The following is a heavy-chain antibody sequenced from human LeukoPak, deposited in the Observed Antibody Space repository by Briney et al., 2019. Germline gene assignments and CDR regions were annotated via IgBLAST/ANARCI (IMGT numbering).Heavy chain of an antibody. CDR2: VTNSGSST. CDR1: GFTFSSYA. Sequence: GGSLRLSCAASGFTFSSYAMARIRQAPGKGLEWVSTVTNSGSSTYYADSVKGRFTISRDNSKNTLFLQMNSLRAEDTAVYYCAKEDYGGNSKTFDIWGQGTMVTVSS. CDR3: AKEDYGGNSKTFDI. J-gene: IGHJ3*02. V-gene: IGHV3-23*01. D-gene: IGHD4-23*01.